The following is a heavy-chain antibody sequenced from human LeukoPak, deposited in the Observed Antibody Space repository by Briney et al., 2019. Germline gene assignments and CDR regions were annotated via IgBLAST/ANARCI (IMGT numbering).Heavy chain of an antibody. CDR3: ARDFGCGGDCGVDY. V-gene: IGHV1-46*01. Sequence: ASVKVSCKASGYTFTSYYMHWVRQAPGQGLEWMGIINPSGGSTSYAQRFQGRITMTRDMSTSTVYMELSSLRSEDTAVYYCARDFGCGGDCGVDYWGQGTLVTVSS. CDR1: GYTFTSYY. J-gene: IGHJ4*02. CDR2: INPSGGST. D-gene: IGHD2-21*02.